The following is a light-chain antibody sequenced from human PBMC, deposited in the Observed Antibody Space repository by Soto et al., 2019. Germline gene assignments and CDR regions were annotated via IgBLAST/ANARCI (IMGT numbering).Light chain of an antibody. CDR2: DNN. J-gene: IGLJ2*01. Sequence: QSVLTQPPSVSAAPGQTVTISCSGSSSNIGNNDVSWYQHLPGTAPKLLIYDNNKRPSGIPDRFSGTKSGTSATLGITGLQTWDEADYYCGTWDSSLIAGLVGGGTKLTVL. CDR1: SSNIGNND. CDR3: GTWDSSLIAGL. V-gene: IGLV1-51*01.